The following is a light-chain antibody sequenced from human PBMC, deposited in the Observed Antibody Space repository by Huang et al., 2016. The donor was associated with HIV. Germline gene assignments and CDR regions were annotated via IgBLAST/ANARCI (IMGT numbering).Light chain of an antibody. Sequence: EIVMTQSPATLSVSPGGGATLSCRDSQNVRSNLAWYQQPSGPAPRLRLYATSTRSSCAPVICSGSGSGTEFTLSISGLQPEVFAVYDCQQYGNWPPGRTFGGGTKVEI. CDR1: QNVRSN. V-gene: IGKV3D-15*01. CDR2: ATS. CDR3: QQYGNWPPGRT. J-gene: IGKJ4*01.